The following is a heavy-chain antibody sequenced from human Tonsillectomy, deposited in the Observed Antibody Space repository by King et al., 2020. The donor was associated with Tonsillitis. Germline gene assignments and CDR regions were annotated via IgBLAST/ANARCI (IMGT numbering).Heavy chain of an antibody. D-gene: IGHD3-9*01. CDR2: IYPGDSES. CDR1: GYSFTSYW. V-gene: IGHV5-51*01. J-gene: IGHJ4*02. Sequence: VQLVESGAEVKKPGESLKISCKGSGYSFTSYWIGWVRQMPGKGLEWMGIIYPGDSESRYSPSFQGQVTISVDKSISTAYLQWSSLKASDTAMYYCARKRLRNNEILTGLFDYWGQGTLVTVSS. CDR3: ARKRLRNNEILTGLFDY.